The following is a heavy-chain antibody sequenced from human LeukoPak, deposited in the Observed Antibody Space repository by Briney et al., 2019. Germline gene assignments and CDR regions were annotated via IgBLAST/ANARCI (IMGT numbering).Heavy chain of an antibody. Sequence: SGTLSLTCAVYGGSISRVGYSWSWIRQPPGKGLEWIGYIDHSGSTYYNPSLKSRVTISVDRSKNQCSLKLSSVTAADTAVYYCAGHVAGKYYDYVWGSSWGQGTLVTVSS. V-gene: IGHV4-30-2*01. D-gene: IGHD3-16*01. CDR3: AGHVAGKYYDYVWGSS. CDR1: GGSISRVGYS. CDR2: IDHSGST. J-gene: IGHJ5*02.